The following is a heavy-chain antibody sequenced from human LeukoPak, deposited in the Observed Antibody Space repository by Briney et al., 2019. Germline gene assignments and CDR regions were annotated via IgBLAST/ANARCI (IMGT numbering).Heavy chain of an antibody. CDR3: ARLPSSAFDI. J-gene: IGHJ3*02. CDR2: INPNSGGT. CDR1: GGTFSSYA. V-gene: IGHV1-2*02. Sequence: GASVKVSCKASGGTFSSYAISWVRQAPGQGLEWMGWINPNSGGTNYAQKFQGRVTMTRDTSISTAYMELSRLRSDDTAVYYCARLPSSAFDIWGQGTMVTVSS.